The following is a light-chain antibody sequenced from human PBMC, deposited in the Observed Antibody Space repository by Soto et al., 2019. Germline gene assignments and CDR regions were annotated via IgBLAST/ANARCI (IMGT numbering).Light chain of an antibody. J-gene: IGKJ1*01. CDR1: QSSSSW. CDR2: DAS. V-gene: IGKV1-5*01. CDR3: QQYENYWT. Sequence: DIQMTQSPSILSAIVGDRVTITCRASQSSSSWLAWYQQKPGKAPKLLIYDASNLESGVPSRFSGSGSGTEFTLTISNLQPDDFATYYCQQYENYWTFGQGTKVDIK.